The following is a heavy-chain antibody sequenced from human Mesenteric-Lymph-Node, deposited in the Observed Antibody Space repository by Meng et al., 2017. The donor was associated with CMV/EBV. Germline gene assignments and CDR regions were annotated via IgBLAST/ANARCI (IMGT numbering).Heavy chain of an antibody. CDR1: GFTFRNYW. Sequence: GESLKISCAASGFTFRNYWMTWVRQAPGKGLEWVANINEDGSDKYYVDSVKGRFTISRDNAKNSLYLQMNSLRAEDTAVYYCARDQAIPAAREDYFDYWGQGTLVTVSS. J-gene: IGHJ4*02. D-gene: IGHD2-2*01. CDR2: INEDGSDK. V-gene: IGHV3-7*01. CDR3: ARDQAIPAAREDYFDY.